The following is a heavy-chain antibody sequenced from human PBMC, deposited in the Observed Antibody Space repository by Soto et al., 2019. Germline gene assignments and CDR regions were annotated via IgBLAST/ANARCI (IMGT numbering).Heavy chain of an antibody. CDR1: GYTFNSYG. J-gene: IGHJ6*02. V-gene: IGHV1-18*01. CDR3: ARAYYYDSSGYSSYYYYGMDV. D-gene: IGHD3-22*01. Sequence: GASVKVSCKASGYTFNSYGISWVRQAPGQGLEWMGWISAYNGDTNYAQNLQGRVTMTTDTSTSTAYMELSSLRSEDTAVYYCARAYYYDSSGYSSYYYYGMDVCGQGTTVTVSS. CDR2: ISAYNGDT.